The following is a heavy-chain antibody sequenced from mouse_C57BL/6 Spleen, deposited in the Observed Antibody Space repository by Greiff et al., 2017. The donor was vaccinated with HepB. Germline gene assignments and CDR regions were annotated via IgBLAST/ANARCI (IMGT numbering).Heavy chain of an antibody. J-gene: IGHJ1*03. D-gene: IGHD1-1*01. V-gene: IGHV1-80*01. CDR3: ARCTTVVPWCFDV. Sequence: VQLQQSGAELVKPGASVKISCKASGYAFSSYWMNWVKQRPGKGLEWIGQIYPGDGDTNYNGKFKGKATLTADKSSSTAYMQLSILTSEDSAVYFSARCTTVVPWCFDVWGTGTTVTVSS. CDR2: IYPGDGDT. CDR1: GYAFSSYW.